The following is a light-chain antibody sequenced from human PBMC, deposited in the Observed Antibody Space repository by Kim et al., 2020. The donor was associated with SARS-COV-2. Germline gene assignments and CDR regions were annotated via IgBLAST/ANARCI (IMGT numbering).Light chain of an antibody. CDR1: SSDVGAYNF. CDR2: EVS. CDR3: MSYAGSNIRV. J-gene: IGLJ3*02. Sequence: QSALTQPPSASGSPGQSVTISCTGTSSDVGAYNFVSWYQQHPGKAPKLMIYEVSKRPSGVPDRFSGSKSGNTASLTVSGLQAEDEADYYCMSYAGSNIRVFGGGTQLTVL. V-gene: IGLV2-8*01.